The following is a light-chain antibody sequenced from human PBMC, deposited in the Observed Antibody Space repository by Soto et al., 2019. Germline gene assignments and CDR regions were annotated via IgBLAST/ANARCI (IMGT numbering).Light chain of an antibody. J-gene: IGKJ4*01. V-gene: IGKV1-39*01. CDR1: QSINNY. CDR2: GAS. CDR3: QQSYNIPLT. Sequence: DIQMTQSPSSLSAFVGDRVTITCRANQSINNYLNWYHQKPGKAPELLVFGASNLQSGVPSRFSGSGSGTDFTLTISSLQRDDFATYYCQQSYNIPLTFGGGTRLEIK.